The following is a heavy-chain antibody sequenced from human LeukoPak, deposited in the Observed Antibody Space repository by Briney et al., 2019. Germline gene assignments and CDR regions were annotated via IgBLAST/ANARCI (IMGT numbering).Heavy chain of an antibody. CDR1: GFTFSSYS. J-gene: IGHJ4*02. Sequence: PGGSLILSCAASGFTFSSYSMNWVRQAPGKGLEWVSYISLGGDTIYYAGSVRGRFTISRDAAGNSLYLQMNSLRDEDTAVYYCARILGLTLDYWGQGTLVTVSS. D-gene: IGHD1-14*01. V-gene: IGHV3-48*02. CDR2: ISLGGDTI. CDR3: ARILGLTLDY.